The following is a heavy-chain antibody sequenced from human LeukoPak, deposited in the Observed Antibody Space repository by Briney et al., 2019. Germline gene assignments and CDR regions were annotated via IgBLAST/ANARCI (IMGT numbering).Heavy chain of an antibody. D-gene: IGHD6-6*01. Sequence: ASVKVSCKASGYTFTGYYMHWVRQAPGQGLEWMGWINPNGGGTNYAQKFQGRVTMTRDTSISTAYMELSRLRSDDTAMYYCARVAKTGYSSSSDYFDYWGQGTLVTVSS. CDR3: ARVAKTGYSSSSDYFDY. CDR2: INPNGGGT. J-gene: IGHJ4*02. CDR1: GYTFTGYY. V-gene: IGHV1-2*02.